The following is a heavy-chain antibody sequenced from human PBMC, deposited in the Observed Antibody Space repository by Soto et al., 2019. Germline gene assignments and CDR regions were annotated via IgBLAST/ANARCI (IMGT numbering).Heavy chain of an antibody. V-gene: IGHV4-30-4*01. CDR3: ARDYSSSSAY. CDR2: IYYSGNT. Sequence: SETLSLTCSVSGGSISSGYYYWSWIRQPPGKGLEWIGYIYYSGNTYYNPSLKSRLIISIDTSKNQFSLKLSSVTAADTAVYYCARDYSSSSAYWGQGTLVTVSS. J-gene: IGHJ4*02. D-gene: IGHD6-6*01. CDR1: GGSISSGYYY.